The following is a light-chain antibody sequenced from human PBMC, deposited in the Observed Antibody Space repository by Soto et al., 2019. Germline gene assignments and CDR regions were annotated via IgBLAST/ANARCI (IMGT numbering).Light chain of an antibody. J-gene: IGLJ1*01. CDR1: SGHSSYI. CDR3: ETWDSNTYV. V-gene: IGLV4-60*02. Sequence: QSVLTQSSSASASLGSSVKLTCTLSSGHSSYIIAWHQQQPGKAPRYLMKLEGSGSYNRASGIPDRFSGSSSGADRYLTISNLQFEDEADYYCETWDSNTYVFGTGTKVTVL. CDR2: LEGSGSY.